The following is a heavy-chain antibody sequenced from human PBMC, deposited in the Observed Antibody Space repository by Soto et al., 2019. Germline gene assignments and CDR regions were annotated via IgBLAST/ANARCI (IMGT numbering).Heavy chain of an antibody. CDR2: IYYSGST. CDR1: VGSISSGDYY. J-gene: IGHJ6*02. D-gene: IGHD2-2*02. Sequence: TLSLTCTVSVGSISSGDYYWSWIRQPPGKGLEWIGYIYYSGSTYYNPSLKSRVTISVDTSKNQFSLKLSSVTAADTAVYYCARGGCSSTSCYTRAPYYYYGMDVWGQGTTVTVSS. CDR3: ARGGCSSTSCYTRAPYYYYGMDV. V-gene: IGHV4-30-4*01.